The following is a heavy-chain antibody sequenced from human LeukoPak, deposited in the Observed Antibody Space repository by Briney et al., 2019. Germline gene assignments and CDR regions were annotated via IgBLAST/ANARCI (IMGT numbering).Heavy chain of an antibody. CDR1: GYAFVSSA. CDR3: ARYCSSTSCYTNEYFQH. D-gene: IGHD2-2*02. J-gene: IGHJ1*01. CDR2: ISAYNGNT. Sequence: ASVKVSCKASGYAFVSSAISWVRQAPGQGLEWMGWISAYNGNTNYAQKLQGRVTMTTDTSTSTAYMELRSLRSDDTAVYYCARYCSSTSCYTNEYFQHWGQGTLVTVSS. V-gene: IGHV1-18*01.